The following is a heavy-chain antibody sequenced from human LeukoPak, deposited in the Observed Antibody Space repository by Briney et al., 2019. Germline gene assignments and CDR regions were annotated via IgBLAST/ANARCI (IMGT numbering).Heavy chain of an antibody. D-gene: IGHD1-26*01. CDR2: IFHGGST. Sequence: SETLSLTCTVSGGSLSSYYWSWIRQPPGKGLEWIGYIFHGGSTNYNPSLKSRLTILLDTPKNQFSLRVSSVTAADTAVYYCARGVGATGFDYWGQGTLVTVSS. V-gene: IGHV4-59*01. CDR1: GGSLSSYY. CDR3: ARGVGATGFDY. J-gene: IGHJ4*02.